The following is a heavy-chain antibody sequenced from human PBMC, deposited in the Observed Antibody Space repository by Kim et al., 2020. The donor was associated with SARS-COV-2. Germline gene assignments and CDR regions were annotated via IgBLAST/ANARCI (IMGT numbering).Heavy chain of an antibody. V-gene: IGHV3-9*01. J-gene: IGHJ3*02. CDR1: GFIFGDYA. CDR2: ITWNSGNI. CDR3: ARASKDDAFDI. Sequence: GGSLRLSCAASGFIFGDYAMHWVRQAPGKGLEWVSGITWNSGNIDYADSVKGRFTISRDNAKNSLFLQMNSLRTEDTALYYCARASKDDAFDIWGQGTMVAVSS.